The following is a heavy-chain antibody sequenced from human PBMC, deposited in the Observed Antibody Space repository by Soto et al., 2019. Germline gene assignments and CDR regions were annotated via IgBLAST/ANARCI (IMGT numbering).Heavy chain of an antibody. V-gene: IGHV3-9*01. J-gene: IGHJ4*02. CDR2: ISWNSGSI. Sequence: PGGSLRLSCAASGFTFDDYAMHWVRQAPGKGLEWVSGISWNSGSIGYADSVKGRFTISRDNAKNSLYLQMNSLRAEDTALYYCAKKPYGDDPPPGPFDDWGQGTRVTVSS. D-gene: IGHD4-17*01. CDR1: GFTFDDYA. CDR3: AKKPYGDDPPPGPFDD.